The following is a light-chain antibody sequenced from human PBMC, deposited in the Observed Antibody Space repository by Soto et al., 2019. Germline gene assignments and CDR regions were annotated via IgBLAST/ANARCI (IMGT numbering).Light chain of an antibody. V-gene: IGKV1-39*01. CDR3: QQSFTTPYT. J-gene: IGKJ2*01. Sequence: DIQMTQSPSSLSASVGDRVTITCRASQTIAMYVNWFQQKPGKAPKPLIYTTSSLQSGVPPRFSGSGSETDFTLTISRLQPEDSATYYCQQSFTTPYTFGQGIKLEIK. CDR1: QTIAMY. CDR2: TTS.